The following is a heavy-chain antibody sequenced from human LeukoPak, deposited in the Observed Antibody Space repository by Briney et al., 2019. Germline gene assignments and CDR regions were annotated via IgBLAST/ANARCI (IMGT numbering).Heavy chain of an antibody. D-gene: IGHD3-10*01. J-gene: IGHJ4*02. CDR2: IYHSGST. CDR1: GGSISSSNW. Sequence: SETLSLTCAVSGGSISSSNWWSWVRQPPGKGLEWIGEIYHSGSTYYNPSLKSRVTISVDTSKNQFSLKLSSVTAADTAVYYCARETPYGSGSYPFDYWGQGILVTVSS. V-gene: IGHV4-4*02. CDR3: ARETPYGSGSYPFDY.